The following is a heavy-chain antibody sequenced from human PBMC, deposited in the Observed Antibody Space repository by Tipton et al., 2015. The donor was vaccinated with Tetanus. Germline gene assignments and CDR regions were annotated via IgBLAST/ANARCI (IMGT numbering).Heavy chain of an antibody. CDR2: IYTGGSA. CDR1: GVTVSGNY. D-gene: IGHD4-17*01. Sequence: SGVTVSGNYMSWVRQAPGKGLEWVSVIYTGGSADYTDSVKGRFTISRDNSKNMLYLQMNSLTTEDTAVYYCAREWTSTVTSKYDYWGQGTLVTVSS. V-gene: IGHV3-66*02. J-gene: IGHJ4*02. CDR3: AREWTSTVTSKYDY.